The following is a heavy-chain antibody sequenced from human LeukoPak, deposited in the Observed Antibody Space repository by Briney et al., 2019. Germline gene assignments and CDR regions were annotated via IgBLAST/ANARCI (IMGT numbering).Heavy chain of an antibody. CDR1: GFTFADYG. J-gene: IGHJ4*02. CDR2: INWIGVST. Sequence: GGSLRLSCAAPGFTFADYGMSWVAQAPGKGRWCGSAINWIGVSTAYADSVRGRFTISTESARNSLYLQMNSLRGEDTALYYCARGIDYTNYPPGDYWGQGTLVTVSS. V-gene: IGHV3-20*04. D-gene: IGHD4-11*01. CDR3: ARGIDYTNYPPGDY.